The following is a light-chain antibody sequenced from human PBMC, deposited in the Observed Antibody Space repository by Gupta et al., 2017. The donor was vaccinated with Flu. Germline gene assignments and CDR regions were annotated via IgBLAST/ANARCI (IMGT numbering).Light chain of an antibody. J-gene: IGLJ2*01. CDR2: RSN. CDR3: GARDDSLSVI. CDR1: SSSIGSNF. Sequence: GSSSSIGSNFVYWYQQFPRTAPKLLISRSNQRPAGVPDLFSASKSGTSASLAISGLRSEDEADYYCGARDDSLSVIFGGGTKVTVL. V-gene: IGLV1-47*01.